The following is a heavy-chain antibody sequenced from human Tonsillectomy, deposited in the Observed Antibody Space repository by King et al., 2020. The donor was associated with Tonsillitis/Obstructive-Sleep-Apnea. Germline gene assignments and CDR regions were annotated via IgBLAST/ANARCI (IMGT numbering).Heavy chain of an antibody. D-gene: IGHD6-19*01. Sequence: VQLVESGGGLVQLGGSLRLSCAASGFTFSSYAMSWVRQAPGKGLEWVSTISGSGGSTYYADSVKGRFTISRDNSKNTLYLQMNSLRAEETAVYYCAKGVASYSSGWYYFDCWGQGILVTVSS. CDR1: GFTFSSYA. CDR3: AKGVASYSSGWYYFDC. CDR2: ISGSGGST. V-gene: IGHV3-23*04. J-gene: IGHJ4*02.